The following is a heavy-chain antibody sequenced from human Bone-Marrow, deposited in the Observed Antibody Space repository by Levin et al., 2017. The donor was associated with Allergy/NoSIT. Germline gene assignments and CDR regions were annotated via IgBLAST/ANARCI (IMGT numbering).Heavy chain of an antibody. CDR1: GFPFSNHG. CDR2: ISARGEET. J-gene: IGHJ4*02. V-gene: IGHV3-23*01. CDR3: TKIGVIGVWFYDY. Sequence: QPGGSLRLSCAVSGFPFSNHGMSWVRLSPRKGLEWVSAISARGEETFYSDSVKGRFTISRDTPQNTLHLQMNSLRAEDTAVYYCTKIGVIGVWFYDYWGQGTLVTVSP. D-gene: IGHD3-22*01.